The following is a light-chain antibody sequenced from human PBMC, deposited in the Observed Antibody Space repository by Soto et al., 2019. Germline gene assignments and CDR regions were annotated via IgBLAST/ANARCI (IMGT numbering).Light chain of an antibody. CDR1: SSDVGSYNL. J-gene: IGLJ3*02. Sequence: QSALTQPASVSGSPGQSITISCTGTSSDVGSYNLVSWYQQHPGKAPKLMIYEGSKRPSGVSNRFSGSKSGNTASLTISGLQAEDEADYYCASHAGRGTVVFGGGTKVTVL. CDR2: EGS. V-gene: IGLV2-23*01. CDR3: ASHAGRGTVV.